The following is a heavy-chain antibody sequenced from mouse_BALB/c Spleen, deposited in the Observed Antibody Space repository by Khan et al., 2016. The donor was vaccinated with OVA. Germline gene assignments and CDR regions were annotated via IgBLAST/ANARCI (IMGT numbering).Heavy chain of an antibody. Sequence: EVQLQESGPGLVKPSQSLSLTCTVTGYSITSDYAWNWIRQFPGNKLEWMGYISCSGSTTYNPSLKSRNSITRDKSKDQFFLQLKSVTSEYTATYYCASELGRYYALDYWGQGTSVTVSS. CDR2: ISCSGST. D-gene: IGHD4-1*01. V-gene: IGHV3-2*02. CDR3: ASELGRYYALDY. J-gene: IGHJ4*01. CDR1: GYSITSDYA.